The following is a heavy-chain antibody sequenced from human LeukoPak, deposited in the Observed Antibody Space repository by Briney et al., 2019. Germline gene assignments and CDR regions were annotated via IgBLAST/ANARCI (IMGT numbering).Heavy chain of an antibody. CDR3: ARSDFWSGYYTGGMDV. D-gene: IGHD3-3*01. V-gene: IGHV1-8*01. J-gene: IGHJ6*02. CDR1: GYTFTSYG. CDR2: MNPNSGNT. Sequence: GASVKVSCKASGYTFTSYGINWVRQATGQGLEWMGWMNPNSGNTGYAQKFQGRVTMTRNTSISTAYMELSSLRSEDTAVYYCARSDFWSGYYTGGMDVWGQGTTVTVSS.